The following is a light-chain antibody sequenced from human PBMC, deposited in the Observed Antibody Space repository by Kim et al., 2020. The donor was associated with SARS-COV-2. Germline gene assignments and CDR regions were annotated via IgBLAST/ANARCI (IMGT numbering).Light chain of an antibody. CDR1: QSISSN. V-gene: IGKV3-15*01. CDR2: GAS. CDR3: QQYNNWPGT. Sequence: VSPGERATLTCRASQSISSNLAWYQQRPGQPPRLLIYGASTRATGVPARFSGSGSATEFTLTISSLQSEDFAVYYCQQYNNWPGTFGQGTKVDIK. J-gene: IGKJ1*01.